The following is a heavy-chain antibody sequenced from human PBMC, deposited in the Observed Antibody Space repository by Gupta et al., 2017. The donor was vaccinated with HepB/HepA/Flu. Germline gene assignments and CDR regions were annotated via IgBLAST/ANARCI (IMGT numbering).Heavy chain of an antibody. CDR2: ISYDGSNK. CDR1: GFPFSSYG. J-gene: IGHJ4*02. V-gene: IGHV3-30*18. Sequence: QVQLVESGGGVVQPGRSLRLSCAASGFPFSSYGMHWVRQAPGKGLEWVAVISYDGSNKYYADSVKGRLTISRDNSKNTLYLQMNSLGAEDTAVYYCAKSRLRFLEWLSALDYWGQGTLVTVSS. CDR3: AKSRLRFLEWLSALDY. D-gene: IGHD3-3*01.